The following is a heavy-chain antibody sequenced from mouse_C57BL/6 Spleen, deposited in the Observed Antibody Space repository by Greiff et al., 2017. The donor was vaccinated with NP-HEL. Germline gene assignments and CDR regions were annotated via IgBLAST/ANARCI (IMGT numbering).Heavy chain of an antibody. CDR1: GFTFSSYA. CDR3: ARDENYYGSSSWYFDV. CDR2: ISDGGSYT. D-gene: IGHD1-1*01. Sequence: EVKVVESGGGLVKPGGSLKLSCAASGFTFSSYAMSWVRQTPEKRLEWVATISDGGSYTYYPDNVKGRFTISRDNAKNNLYLQMSHLKSEDTAMYYCARDENYYGSSSWYFDVWGTGTTVTVSS. J-gene: IGHJ1*03. V-gene: IGHV5-4*01.